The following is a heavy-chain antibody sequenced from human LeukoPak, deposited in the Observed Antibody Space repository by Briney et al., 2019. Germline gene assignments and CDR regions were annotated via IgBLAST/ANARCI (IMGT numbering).Heavy chain of an antibody. CDR1: GVTFTTNA. CDR2: ISKNGNHQ. CDR3: AKEIHAFGGFDY. D-gene: IGHD3-10*01. V-gene: IGHV3-30*18. Sequence: PGGSLRLSCAASGVTFTTNAMSWVRQAPGKGLEWVAGISKNGNHQSYADSVKGRFTISRDNSKNTLFLQMNSLRVEDTAVYYCAKEIHAFGGFDYWGQGTLVTVSS. J-gene: IGHJ4*02.